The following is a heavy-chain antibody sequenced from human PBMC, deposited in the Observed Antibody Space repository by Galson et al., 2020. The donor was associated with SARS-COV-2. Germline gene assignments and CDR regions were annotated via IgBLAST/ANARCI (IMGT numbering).Heavy chain of an antibody. J-gene: IGHJ4*02. Sequence: TGGSLRLSCVASGFTFSDYSMNWVRQAPGRGLEWVSSISGSSTYIYYADSVKGRFTISRDNAKNSLSLQMNSLRAEDTAVYYCARGEYCSSTSCYLFDYWGQGTLVTVSS. V-gene: IGHV3-21*01. CDR2: ISGSSTYI. D-gene: IGHD2-2*01. CDR3: ARGEYCSSTSCYLFDY. CDR1: GFTFSDYS.